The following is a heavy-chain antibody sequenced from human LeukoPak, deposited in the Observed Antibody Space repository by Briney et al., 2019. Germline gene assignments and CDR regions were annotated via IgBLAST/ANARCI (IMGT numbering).Heavy chain of an antibody. V-gene: IGHV3-66*01. J-gene: IGHJ4*02. CDR2: VYSGGTT. Sequence: GGSLRLSCAASGFTVSSNYMTWVRQAPGKGLDWVSVVYSGGTTYYADSVKVRFTISRDNSKNTLYLQMNSLRAEDTAVYYCARGPLWELPVDYWGQGTLVTVSS. D-gene: IGHD1-26*01. CDR1: GFTVSSNY. CDR3: ARGPLWELPVDY.